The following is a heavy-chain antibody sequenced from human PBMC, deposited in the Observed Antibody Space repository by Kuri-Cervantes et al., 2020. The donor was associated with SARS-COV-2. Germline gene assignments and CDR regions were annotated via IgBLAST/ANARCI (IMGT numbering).Heavy chain of an antibody. J-gene: IGHJ3*02. V-gene: IGHV3-9*01. CDR2: ISWNSGSI. Sequence: LSLTCAASGFTFDDYAMHWVRQAPGKGLEWVSGISWNSGSIGYADSVKGRFTISRDNAKNSLYLQMNSLRAEDTAVYYCATPDVGGYWDRRAAFDIWGQGTMVTVSS. CDR3: ATPDVGGYWDRRAAFDI. D-gene: IGHD1-26*01. CDR1: GFTFDDYA.